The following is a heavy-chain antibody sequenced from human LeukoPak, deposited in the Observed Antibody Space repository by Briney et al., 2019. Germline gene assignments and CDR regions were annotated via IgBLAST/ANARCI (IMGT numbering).Heavy chain of an antibody. CDR1: GGTFSSYA. CDR2: IIPIFGTA. J-gene: IGHJ4*02. CDR3: ARQNGGGYSGYAELGHFDY. Sequence: ASVKVSCKASGGTFSSYAISWVRQAPGQGLEWMGGIIPIFGTANYAQKFQGRVTITTDESTSTAYMELSSLRSEDTAVYYCARQNGGGYSGYAELGHFDYWGKGTLVTVSS. D-gene: IGHD5-12*01. V-gene: IGHV1-69*05.